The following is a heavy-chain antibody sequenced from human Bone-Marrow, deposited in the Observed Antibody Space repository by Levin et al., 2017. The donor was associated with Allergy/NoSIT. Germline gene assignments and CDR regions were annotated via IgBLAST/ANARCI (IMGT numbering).Heavy chain of an antibody. D-gene: IGHD2-15*01. CDR1: GGSISGSF. CDR3: ARGQGYCSTGSCHNWFDP. J-gene: IGHJ5*02. CDR2: IYNSGST. Sequence: SQTLSLTCNVSGGSISGSFWSWIRQPPGKGLEWIGYIYNSGSTNYNPSLKSRLTISEDSSKNQFSLKLTSVTAADTAVYYCARGQGYCSTGSCHNWFDPWGQGTLVTVSS. V-gene: IGHV4-59*01.